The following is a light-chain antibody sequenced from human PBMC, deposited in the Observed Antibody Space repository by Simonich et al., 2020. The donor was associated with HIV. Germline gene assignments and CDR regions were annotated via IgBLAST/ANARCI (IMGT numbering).Light chain of an antibody. CDR3: QQYYSTPPT. CDR2: WAS. Sequence: DIVMTQSPDSLAVSLGERATINFKSSHSVLYSCNNNNYLAWYQQKPGQPPKLLIYWASTRESGVPARCRGSGSGTDFTLTISSLQAEDVAVYYCQQYYSTPPTFGQGTKVEIK. J-gene: IGKJ1*01. V-gene: IGKV4-1*01. CDR1: HSVLYSCNNNNY.